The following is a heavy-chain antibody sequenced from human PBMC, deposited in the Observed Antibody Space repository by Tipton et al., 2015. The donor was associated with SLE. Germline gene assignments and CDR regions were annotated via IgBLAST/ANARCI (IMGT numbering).Heavy chain of an antibody. Sequence: TLSLTCSVSGGSISSNYWIWSRQPPGKGLEWIGYISDGGATNHNPSLKGRVTISVDPAKNQFSLKLTSVAAADTAVYYCARGMVTWRGALVGVDVWGQGTTVNVSS. J-gene: IGHJ6*02. CDR1: GGSISSNY. D-gene: IGHD2-21*02. V-gene: IGHV4-59*08. CDR3: ARGMVTWRGALVGVDV. CDR2: ISDGGAT.